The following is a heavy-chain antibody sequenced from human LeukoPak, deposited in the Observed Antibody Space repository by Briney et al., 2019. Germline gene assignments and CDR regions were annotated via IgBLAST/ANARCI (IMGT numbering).Heavy chain of an antibody. Sequence: ASVKVSCKTSGYTFVNKYIHWVRQAPGQGLEWMGLINPDGGSTIYAEKLQDRLTLTKDTSTSTAYMELRSLRSDDTAVYYCARGYYSHFDYWGQGTVVTVSS. CDR3: ARGYYSHFDY. V-gene: IGHV1-46*04. D-gene: IGHD2-8*01. J-gene: IGHJ4*02. CDR1: GYTFVNKY. CDR2: INPDGGST.